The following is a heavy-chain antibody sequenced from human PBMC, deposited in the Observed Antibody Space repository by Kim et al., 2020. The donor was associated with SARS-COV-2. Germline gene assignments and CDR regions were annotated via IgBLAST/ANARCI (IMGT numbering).Heavy chain of an antibody. Sequence: ASVKVSCKASGYTFTSYGISWVRQAPGQGLEWMGWISAYNGNTNYAQKLQGRVTMTTDTSTSTAYMELRSLRSDDTAVYYCARDYYYGSGSYFGWDGMDVWGQGTTVTVSS. J-gene: IGHJ6*02. CDR2: ISAYNGNT. D-gene: IGHD3-10*01. CDR1: GYTFTSYG. CDR3: ARDYYYGSGSYFGWDGMDV. V-gene: IGHV1-18*01.